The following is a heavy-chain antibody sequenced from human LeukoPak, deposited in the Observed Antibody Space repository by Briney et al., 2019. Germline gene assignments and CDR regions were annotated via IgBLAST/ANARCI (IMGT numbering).Heavy chain of an antibody. V-gene: IGHV1-2*02. Sequence: ASMKVSCKASGYTFTGYYIHWVRQAHGLGLEWMRWINPNSGGTNYAQDFQGRVTMTTDTSVNTAYMELTSLKSDDTAVYYCARAFPVHLFFFDNWGQGALVTVSS. CDR2: INPNSGGT. CDR3: ARAFPVHLFFFDN. J-gene: IGHJ4*02. D-gene: IGHD2/OR15-2a*01. CDR1: GYTFTGYY.